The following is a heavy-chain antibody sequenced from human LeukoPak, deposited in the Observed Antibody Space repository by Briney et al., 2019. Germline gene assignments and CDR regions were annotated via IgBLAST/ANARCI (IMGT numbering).Heavy chain of an antibody. J-gene: IGHJ4*02. CDR3: ARRYCSSTNCYAFDS. Sequence: GGSLRLSCAASGFTFSSYAMHWVRQAPGKGLEWVAVISYDGSNKYYADSVKGRFTISRDNSKNTLYLQMNSLRAEDTAVYYCARRYCSSTNCYAFDSWGQGTLVTVSS. D-gene: IGHD2-2*01. CDR1: GFTFSSYA. CDR2: ISYDGSNK. V-gene: IGHV3-30*04.